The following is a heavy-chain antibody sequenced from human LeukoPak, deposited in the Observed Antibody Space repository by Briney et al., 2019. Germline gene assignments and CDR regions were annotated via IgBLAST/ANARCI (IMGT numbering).Heavy chain of an antibody. CDR3: AGSYYFGSDTYYNEDY. Sequence: GGSLRLSCAASGFTFSSYGMHWFRQAPAKGLEWVAVIWYDGSNKYYADSVKGRFTISRDNAKNSLYLQMNSLRAEDTAVYYCAGSYYFGSDTYYNEDYWGQGTLVTVSS. CDR2: IWYDGSNK. CDR1: GFTFSSYG. J-gene: IGHJ4*02. D-gene: IGHD3-10*01. V-gene: IGHV3-33*03.